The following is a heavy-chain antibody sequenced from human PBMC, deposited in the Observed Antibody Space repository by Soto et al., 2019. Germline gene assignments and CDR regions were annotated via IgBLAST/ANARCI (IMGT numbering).Heavy chain of an antibody. CDR2: IYTSGST. J-gene: IGHJ4*02. Sequence: PSETLSLTCTVSGGSISSYYWSWIRQPAGKGLEWIGRIYTSGSTNYNPSLKSRVTMSVDTSKNQFSLKLSSVTAADTAVYYCAREPPTRTAMAKSFDYWGQGTLVTVSS. CDR1: GGSISSYY. D-gene: IGHD5-18*01. CDR3: AREPPTRTAMAKSFDY. V-gene: IGHV4-4*07.